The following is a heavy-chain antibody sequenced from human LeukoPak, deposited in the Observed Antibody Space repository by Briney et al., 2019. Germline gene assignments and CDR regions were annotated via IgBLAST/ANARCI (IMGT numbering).Heavy chain of an antibody. Sequence: GGSLRLSCAASGFTFSNYWMHWVRQAPGKGLEWASIIYSGGSTYYADSVKGRITISRDNSKNTVYLQMNSLRAEDTAVYFCVKTFQYSSNWYDYWGQGTLVTVSS. CDR2: IYSGGST. V-gene: IGHV3-53*01. J-gene: IGHJ5*01. D-gene: IGHD6-6*01. CDR3: VKTFQYSSNWYDY. CDR1: GFTFSNYW.